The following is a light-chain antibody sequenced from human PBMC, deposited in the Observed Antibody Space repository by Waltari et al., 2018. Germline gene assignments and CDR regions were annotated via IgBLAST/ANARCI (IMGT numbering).Light chain of an antibody. CDR2: DNN. CDR1: SSNIGSDY. J-gene: IGLJ2*01. Sequence: QSVLTQPPSMSAAPGQKVTISCSGSSSNIGSDYVSWYQQLPGTAPKLLIYDNNKRPAGMPDRFSGSKSGTSATLGITGLQTGDEADYYCGTWDSSLSAVVFGGGTKLTVL. V-gene: IGLV1-51*01. CDR3: GTWDSSLSAVV.